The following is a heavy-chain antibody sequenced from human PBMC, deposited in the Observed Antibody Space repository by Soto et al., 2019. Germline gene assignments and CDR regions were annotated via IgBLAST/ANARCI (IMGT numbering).Heavy chain of an antibody. D-gene: IGHD3-3*01. CDR3: AKEHDLFTIFNSLFDY. CDR1: GFTFSSYG. J-gene: IGHJ4*02. Sequence: GGSLRLSCAASGFTFSSYGMHWVRQAPGKGLEWVAVISYDGSNKYYADSVKGRFTISRDNSKNTLYLQMNSLRAEDTAVYYCAKEHDLFTIFNSLFDYWGQGTLVTVS. CDR2: ISYDGSNK. V-gene: IGHV3-30*18.